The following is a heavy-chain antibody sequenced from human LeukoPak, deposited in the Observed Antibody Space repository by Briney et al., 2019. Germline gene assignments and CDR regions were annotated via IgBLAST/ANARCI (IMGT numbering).Heavy chain of an antibody. J-gene: IGHJ4*02. CDR3: ARPPYFDFWSGYQGYDY. CDR1: GGSISSSGYY. Sequence: SETLSLTCTVSGGSISSSGYYWGWIRQPPGKGLEWIGSIHYSGSTYHNPSLKSRVTIPVDTSKNQFSLKLSSVSATDTAVYYCARPPYFDFWSGYQGYDYWGQGTLVTVSS. CDR2: IHYSGST. V-gene: IGHV4-39*01. D-gene: IGHD3-3*01.